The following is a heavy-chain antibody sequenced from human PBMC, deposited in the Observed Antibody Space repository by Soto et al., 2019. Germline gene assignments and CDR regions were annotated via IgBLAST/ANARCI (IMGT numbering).Heavy chain of an antibody. D-gene: IGHD1-1*01. CDR3: AKDGSQRGPEIYFDY. CDR2: VSATAGTT. CDR1: GFTFSNYA. Sequence: GGSLRLSCAASGFTFSNYAMSWVRQAPGKGLEWVSLVSATAGTTYYTDSVKGRFTISRDNSRNTVYLQMNSLRAEDTAVYYCAKDGSQRGPEIYFDYWGQGTLVTVSS. J-gene: IGHJ4*02. V-gene: IGHV3-23*01.